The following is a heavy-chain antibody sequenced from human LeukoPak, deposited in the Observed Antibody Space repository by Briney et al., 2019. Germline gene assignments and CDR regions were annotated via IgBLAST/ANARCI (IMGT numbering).Heavy chain of an antibody. Sequence: PSVKVSCKASGYSFTSYHIAWVRQAPGRGLERMGWIAAYNGIPNYAENLQGRVTLTIDTSTSTAYMELRSLRSDDTAVYYCARDHSGFHFDYWGQGTLVTVSS. CDR1: GYSFTSYH. CDR2: IAAYNGIP. D-gene: IGHD3-10*01. J-gene: IGHJ4*02. V-gene: IGHV1-18*01. CDR3: ARDHSGFHFDY.